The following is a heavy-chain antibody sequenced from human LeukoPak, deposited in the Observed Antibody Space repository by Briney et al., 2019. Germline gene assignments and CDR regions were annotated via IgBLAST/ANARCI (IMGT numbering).Heavy chain of an antibody. CDR1: GYTFTSYA. CDR3: ARAYRYSSSWYAGY. Sequence: GASVKVSCKSSGYTFTSYAMNWVRQPPGQGLEWMGWINTNTGNPTYAQGFTGRFVFSLVTSVSTAYLQISSLKAEDTAVYYCARAYRYSSSWYAGYWGQGTLVTVSS. CDR2: INTNTGNP. J-gene: IGHJ4*02. V-gene: IGHV7-4-1*02. D-gene: IGHD6-13*01.